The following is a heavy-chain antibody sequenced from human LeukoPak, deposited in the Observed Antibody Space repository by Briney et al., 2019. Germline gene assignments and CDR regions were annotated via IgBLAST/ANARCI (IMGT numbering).Heavy chain of an antibody. Sequence: ASVTVSCAASGYTFTTYDINWVRQATGQGLEWMGWMNPDSGDTGYAQKFQGRVTMTRNTSISTAYLELSSLTSDDTAVYYCARGQKSTLFGVAVEDWGQGSLVTVSS. CDR2: MNPDSGDT. CDR1: GYTFTTYD. J-gene: IGHJ4*02. D-gene: IGHD3-3*01. CDR3: ARGQKSTLFGVAVED. V-gene: IGHV1-8*01.